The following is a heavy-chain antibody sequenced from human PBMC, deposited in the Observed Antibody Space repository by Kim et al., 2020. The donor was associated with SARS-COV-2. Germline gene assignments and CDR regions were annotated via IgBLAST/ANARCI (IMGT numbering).Heavy chain of an antibody. V-gene: IGHV3-73*01. D-gene: IGHD1-1*01. CDR2: IRSKAYSYAT. J-gene: IGHJ3*02. CDR3: ASVPGTTLAFWDALDI. CDR1: GFTFSGSA. Sequence: GGSLRLSCAASGFTFSGSAMHWVRQASGKGLEWVGRIRSKAYSYATAYAASVKGRFTISRDDSKNTAYLQMSSLKTEDTAVYYCASVPGTTLAFWDALDIWGLGKMVTVSS.